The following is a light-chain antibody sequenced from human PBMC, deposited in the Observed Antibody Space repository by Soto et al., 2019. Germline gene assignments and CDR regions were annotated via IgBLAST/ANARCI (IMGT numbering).Light chain of an antibody. J-gene: IGLJ1*01. V-gene: IGLV2-14*01. Sequence: QSALTQPASVSGSPGQSITISCTGTSSDVGDHDYVSWYQQHPGKAPKLLIYEVSNRPSGISDCFSGSKSGNTASLAISGLQAEDEADYYCSSYTSRNYNYVFGTGTKLTVL. CDR2: EVS. CDR1: SSDVGDHDY. CDR3: SSYTSRNYNYV.